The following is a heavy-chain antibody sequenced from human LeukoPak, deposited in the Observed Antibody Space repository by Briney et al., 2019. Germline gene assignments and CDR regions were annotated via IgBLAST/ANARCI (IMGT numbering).Heavy chain of an antibody. CDR1: GYRFSGYW. J-gene: IGHJ4*02. CDR2: IYPADSDT. D-gene: IGHD3-22*01. Sequence: GESLKISCKGSGYRFSGYWIAWVHQMPGKGLEWMGIIYPADSDTRYSPSFQGQVTISADKSITTAYLQWSSLKASYTARYYSCTPHDAGAYYYDSSGYFYWGQGTLVTVSS. CDR3: CTPHDAGAYYYDSSGYFY. V-gene: IGHV5-51*07.